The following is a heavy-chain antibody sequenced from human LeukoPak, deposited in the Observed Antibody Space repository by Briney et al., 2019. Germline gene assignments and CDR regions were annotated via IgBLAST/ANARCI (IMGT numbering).Heavy chain of an antibody. CDR3: ARLGGATYYDILTGSQGLDY. J-gene: IGHJ4*02. D-gene: IGHD3-9*01. V-gene: IGHV4-59*08. Sequence: SETLSLTCTVSGGSINNYYWSWIRQPPGKGLEWIGYVFYSGGTNYNPSLKSRVTISVDTSKNQFSLKLSSVTAADTAVYYCARLGGATYYDILTGSQGLDYWGQGTLVTVSS. CDR2: VFYSGGT. CDR1: GGSINNYY.